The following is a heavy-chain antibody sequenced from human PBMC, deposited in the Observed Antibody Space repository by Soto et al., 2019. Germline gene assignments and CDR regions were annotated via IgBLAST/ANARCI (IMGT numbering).Heavy chain of an antibody. D-gene: IGHD6-19*01. CDR2: ISSNGGST. V-gene: IGHV3-64D*08. J-gene: IGHJ4*02. CDR1: GFTFSSYA. Sequence: GGSLRLSCSASGFTFSSYAMHWVRQAPGKGLEYVSAISSNGGSTYYADSVKGRFTISRDNSKNTLYLQMSSLRAEDTAVYYCVKGRQWLGWWDGYWGQGTLVTVSS. CDR3: VKGRQWLGWWDGY.